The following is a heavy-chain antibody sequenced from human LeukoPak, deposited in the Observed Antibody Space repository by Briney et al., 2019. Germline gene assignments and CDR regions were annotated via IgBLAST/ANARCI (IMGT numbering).Heavy chain of an antibody. Sequence: ASVKVSCKASGYSLTTYYMHWVRQAPGQGLEWMAIINPSGGSTNYAQKFQGRVTMTRDTPTNTVYMELSSLRSEDTAMYYCARGRWDYTVTTLYYFDSWGQGTLVTVSS. V-gene: IGHV1-46*01. J-gene: IGHJ4*02. CDR2: INPSGGST. CDR1: GYSLTTYY. CDR3: ARGRWDYTVTTLYYFDS. D-gene: IGHD4-11*01.